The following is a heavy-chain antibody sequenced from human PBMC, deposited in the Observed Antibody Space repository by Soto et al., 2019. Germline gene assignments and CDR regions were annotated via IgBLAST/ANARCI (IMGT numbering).Heavy chain of an antibody. CDR2: INPSGGST. D-gene: IGHD3-3*01. CDR1: GYTFTSYY. Sequence: ASVKVSCRASGYTFTSYYMHWVRQAPGQGLEWMGIINPSGGSTSYAQKFQGRVTMTRDTSTSTVYMELSSLRSEDTAVYYCATRYYDFWSGYPSPYYYYGMDVWGQGTTVTVS. J-gene: IGHJ6*02. CDR3: ATRYYDFWSGYPSPYYYYGMDV. V-gene: IGHV1-46*01.